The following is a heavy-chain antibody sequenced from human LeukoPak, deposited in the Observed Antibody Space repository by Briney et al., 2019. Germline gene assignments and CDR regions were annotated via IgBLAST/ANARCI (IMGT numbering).Heavy chain of an antibody. V-gene: IGHV3-30-3*01. Sequence: GGSLRLSCAASGFTFSSYAMHWVRQAPGKGLEWVAVISYDGSNNYYADSVKGRFTISRDNSKNTLYLQMNSLRAEDTAVYYCARDFAVVVVAATIPMDVWGKGTTVTVSS. CDR3: ARDFAVVVVAATIPMDV. D-gene: IGHD2-15*01. J-gene: IGHJ6*03. CDR2: ISYDGSNN. CDR1: GFTFSSYA.